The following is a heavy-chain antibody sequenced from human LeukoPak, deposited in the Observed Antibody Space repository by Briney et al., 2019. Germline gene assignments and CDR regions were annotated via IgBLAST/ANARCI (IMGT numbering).Heavy chain of an antibody. CDR1: GDAITSGDDY. CDR2: IFFTGST. J-gene: IGHJ4*02. Sequence: KASETLSLTCSVSGDAITSGDDYWNWIRQSPGKGLQWIGYIFFTGSTYYNPSLGSRFTISLGAPKNQFSLGLNSVTAADTAVYYCARGDYTVLAGSPFDLWGRGTLVTVSS. D-gene: IGHD6-19*01. V-gene: IGHV4-30-4*01. CDR3: ARGDYTVLAGSPFDL.